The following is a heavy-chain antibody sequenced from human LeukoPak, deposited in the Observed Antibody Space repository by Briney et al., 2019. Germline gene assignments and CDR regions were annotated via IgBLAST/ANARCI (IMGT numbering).Heavy chain of an antibody. D-gene: IGHD3-10*01. CDR3: ARHHYGSGPDFDY. CDR2: IYPGDSDT. Sequence: GESLKIYCKGSGYSFTSYWIGWVRQMPGKGLEWMGIIYPGDSDTRYSPSFQGQVTISADKSISTAYLQWSSLKASGTAMYYCARHHYGSGPDFDYWGQGTLVTVSS. J-gene: IGHJ4*02. CDR1: GYSFTSYW. V-gene: IGHV5-51*01.